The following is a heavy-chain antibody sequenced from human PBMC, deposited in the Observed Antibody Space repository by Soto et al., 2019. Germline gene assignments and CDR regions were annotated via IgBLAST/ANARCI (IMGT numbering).Heavy chain of an antibody. CDR1: GGSFSGYY. J-gene: IGHJ4*02. Sequence: QVQLQQWGAGLLKPSETLSLTCAVYGGSFSGYYWSWIRQPPGKGLEWIGEINHSGSTNYNPSLKSRVTISVDTSKNQFSRKLSSVTAADTAVYYCARGRRTTVTIDYWGQGTLVTVSS. D-gene: IGHD4-17*01. V-gene: IGHV4-34*01. CDR2: INHSGST. CDR3: ARGRRTTVTIDY.